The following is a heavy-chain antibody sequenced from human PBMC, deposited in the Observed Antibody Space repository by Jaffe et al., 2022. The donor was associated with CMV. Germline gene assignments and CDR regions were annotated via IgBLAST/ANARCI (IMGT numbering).Heavy chain of an antibody. J-gene: IGHJ5*02. D-gene: IGHD6-19*01. V-gene: IGHV3-23*01. CDR1: GFTFSSYA. CDR2: ISGSGGST. CDR3: AKDPRYSSGRHNWFDP. Sequence: EVQLLESGGGLVQPGGSLRLSCAASGFTFSSYAMSWVRQAPGKGLEWVSAISGSGGSTYYADSVKGRFTISRDNSKNTLYLQMNSLRAEDTAVYYCAKDPRYSSGRHNWFDPWGQGTLVTVSS.